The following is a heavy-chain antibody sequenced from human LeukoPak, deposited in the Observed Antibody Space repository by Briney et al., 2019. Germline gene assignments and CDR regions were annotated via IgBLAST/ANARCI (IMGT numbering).Heavy chain of an antibody. D-gene: IGHD3-22*01. CDR2: IYHSGNI. Sequence: SETLSLTCTVSGGSISSTTYYWGWIRQPPGKGLEWIGSIYHSGNIYYNPSLKSRVTITVDTSKNQFSLKLSSVTAADTAVYYCARHDSSGPYNAFDIWGQGTMVTVSS. CDR3: ARHDSSGPYNAFDI. V-gene: IGHV4-39*01. J-gene: IGHJ3*02. CDR1: GGSISSTTYY.